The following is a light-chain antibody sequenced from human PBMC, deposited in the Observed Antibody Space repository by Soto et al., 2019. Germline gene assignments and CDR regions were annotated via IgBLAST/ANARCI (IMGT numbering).Light chain of an antibody. CDR2: RAS. CDR3: QQYDNWSV. CDR1: QSVDSN. V-gene: IGKV3-15*01. Sequence: EIVMTQSPAILSVSPGERATLSCRASQSVDSNLAWYQQKPGQAPRLLIYRASTRATGIPARFSGSGSGTEFTLTIGSLQSEDFAVYYCQQYDNWSVFGGGTKVEIK. J-gene: IGKJ4*01.